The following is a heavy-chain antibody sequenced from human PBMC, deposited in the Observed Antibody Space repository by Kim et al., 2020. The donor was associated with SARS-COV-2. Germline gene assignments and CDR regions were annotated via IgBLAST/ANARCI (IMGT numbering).Heavy chain of an antibody. D-gene: IGHD5-18*01. J-gene: IGHJ4*02. CDR3: ARDDRNGYPFDY. V-gene: IGHV1-69*04. CDR1: GGTFSSYT. CDR2: IIPILGIA. Sequence: SVKVSCKASGGTFSSYTISWVRQAPGQGLEWMGRIIPILGIANYAQKFQGRVTITADKSTSTAYMELSSLRSEDTAVYYCARDDRNGYPFDYWGQGTLVTVSS.